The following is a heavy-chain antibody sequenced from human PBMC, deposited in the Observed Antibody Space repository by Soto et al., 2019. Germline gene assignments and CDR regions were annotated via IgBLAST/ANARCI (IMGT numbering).Heavy chain of an antibody. CDR3: ARGSVGPTTDFDY. V-gene: IGHV1-2*04. CDR2: INPNGGGR. J-gene: IGHJ4*02. CDR1: GYTFTGFH. Sequence: QVQLVQSGAEVKQPGASVKVSCKASGYTFTGFHIPWVRQAPGQGLEWMGWINPNGGGRNYAQKFQGWVTMTRDTSISTAYMELSRLKSDDTVVYYCARGSVGPTTDFDYWGQGTLVTVSS. D-gene: IGHD1-26*01.